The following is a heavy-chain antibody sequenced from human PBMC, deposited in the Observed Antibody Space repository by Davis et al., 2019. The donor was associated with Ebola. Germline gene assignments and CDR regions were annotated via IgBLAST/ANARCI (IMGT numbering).Heavy chain of an antibody. CDR2: IYSGGST. V-gene: IGHV3-66*01. J-gene: IGHJ4*02. Sequence: GESLKISCAASGFTVSSNYMSWVRQAPGKGLEWVSVIYSGGSTYYADSVKGRFTISRDNSKNTLYLQMNSLRAEDTAVYYCARDITPQYYDILTGYSKYVYWGQGTLVTVSS. CDR3: ARDITPQYYDILTGYSKYVY. CDR1: GFTVSSNY. D-gene: IGHD3-9*01.